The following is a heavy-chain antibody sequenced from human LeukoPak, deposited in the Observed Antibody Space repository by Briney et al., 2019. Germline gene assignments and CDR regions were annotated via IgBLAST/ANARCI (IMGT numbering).Heavy chain of an antibody. CDR1: GFTFSSYS. Sequence: GGSLRLSCAASGFTFSSYSMNWVRQAPGKGLEWVSSISSSSYIYYADSVKGRFTISRDNAKNSLYLQMNSLRAEDTAVYYCARQLLVAHYNYYMDVWGKGTTLTVSS. CDR2: ISSSSYI. J-gene: IGHJ6*03. CDR3: ARQLLVAHYNYYMDV. D-gene: IGHD2-8*02. V-gene: IGHV3-21*01.